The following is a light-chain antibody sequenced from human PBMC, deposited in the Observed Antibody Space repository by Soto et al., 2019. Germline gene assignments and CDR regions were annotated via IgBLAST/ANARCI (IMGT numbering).Light chain of an antibody. CDR2: EVS. V-gene: IGLV2-8*01. J-gene: IGLJ1*01. CDR1: SSDVGGYTY. Sequence: QCALTQPPSASGSPGQSVTLSCTGTSSDVGGYTYVSWYQQHPGKAPKLMIYEVSKRPSGVPDRFSGSKSGNTASLTVSGLQAEDEADYFCSSYAGSNIYVFGTGTKVTVL. CDR3: SSYAGSNIYV.